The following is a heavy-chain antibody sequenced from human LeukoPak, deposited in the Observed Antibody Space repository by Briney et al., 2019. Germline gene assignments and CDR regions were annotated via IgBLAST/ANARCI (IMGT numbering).Heavy chain of an antibody. J-gene: IGHJ3*02. CDR3: ASSSMATRDAFDI. CDR2: ISAYNGNT. Sequence: ASVKVSCKASCYTLTSYGISWVRQAPGQGLKWMGWISAYNGNTNYAQKLQDRVTMTSDTSTSTAYMELRSLRSDDTAVYYCASSSMATRDAFDIWGQGTMVTVSS. D-gene: IGHD5-24*01. CDR1: CYTLTSYG. V-gene: IGHV1-18*01.